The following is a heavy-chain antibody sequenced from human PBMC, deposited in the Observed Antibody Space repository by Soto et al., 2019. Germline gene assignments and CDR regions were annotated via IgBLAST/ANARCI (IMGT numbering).Heavy chain of an antibody. CDR1: CGSISSSSYY. D-gene: IGHD1-26*01. CDR2: IYYSGST. CDR3: SRQGAPLSHYDY. V-gene: IGHV4-39*01. J-gene: IGHJ4*02. Sequence: SETLSLPCTVSCGSISSSSYYWGWIRQPPGKGLEWIGSIYYSGSTYYNPSLKSRVTISVDTSKNQFSLKLSSVTAADTAVYYCSRQGAPLSHYDYWGQGTLVTVSA.